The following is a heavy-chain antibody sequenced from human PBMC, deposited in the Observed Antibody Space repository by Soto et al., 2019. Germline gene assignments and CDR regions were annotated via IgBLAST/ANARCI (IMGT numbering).Heavy chain of an antibody. CDR3: ARWSRRYYYYYMDV. Sequence: SETLSLTCAVYGGSFSGYYWSWIRQPPGKGLEWIGEINHSGSTNYNPSLKSRVTISVDTSKNQFSLKLSSVTAADTAVYYCARWSRRYYYYYMDVWGKGTTVTVSS. J-gene: IGHJ6*03. CDR1: GGSFSGYY. CDR2: INHSGST. V-gene: IGHV4-34*01.